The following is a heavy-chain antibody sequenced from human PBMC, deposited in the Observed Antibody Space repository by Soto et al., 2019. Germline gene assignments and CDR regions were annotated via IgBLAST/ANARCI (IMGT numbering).Heavy chain of an antibody. D-gene: IGHD3-22*01. CDR1: GGSITTGVYY. V-gene: IGHV4-30-4*01. CDR3: ARAASRTRDSSGHYYHLEY. CDR2: IYYSGST. J-gene: IGHJ4*02. Sequence: QVQLQESGPGLVKPSQTLSLTCTVSGGSITTGVYYWNWIRQPPGKGLEWMGHIYYSGSTYYNPSLSSRLNISLDTSTKQLAMNLTSVPAADTAVYYCARAASRTRDSSGHYYHLEYWGKGRLVTVSS.